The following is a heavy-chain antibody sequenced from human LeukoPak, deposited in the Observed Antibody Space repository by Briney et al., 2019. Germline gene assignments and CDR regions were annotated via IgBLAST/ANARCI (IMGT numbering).Heavy chain of an antibody. CDR1: GFTVSSNY. D-gene: IGHD5-24*01. V-gene: IGHV3-53*01. Sequence: GGSLRLSCAPSGFTVSSNYMSWVSQAPGKGLEWVSVIYSGGSTYYADSVKGRFTISRDNSKNTLYLQMNNLRAEDTAVYYCARSILFDYWGQGTLVTVSS. J-gene: IGHJ4*02. CDR2: IYSGGST. CDR3: ARSILFDY.